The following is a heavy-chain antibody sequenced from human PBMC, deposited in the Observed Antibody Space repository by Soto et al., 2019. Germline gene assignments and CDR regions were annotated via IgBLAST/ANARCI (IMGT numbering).Heavy chain of an antibody. CDR3: AKGDPCMIFVLVITPSSFVP. D-gene: IGHD3-3*01. CDR1: GFTFSSYA. V-gene: IGHV3-23*01. Sequence: GGSLRLSCAASGFTFSSYAMSWVRQAPGKGLEWVSAISGSGGSTYYADSVKGRFTISRDNSKNTLYLQMNSLRAEDTAVYYCAKGDPCMIFVLVITPSSFVPWGKRTLVPV. CDR2: ISGSGGST. J-gene: IGHJ5*02.